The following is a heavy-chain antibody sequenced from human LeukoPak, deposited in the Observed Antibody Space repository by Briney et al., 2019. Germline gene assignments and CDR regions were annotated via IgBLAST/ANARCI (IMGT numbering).Heavy chain of an antibody. Sequence: PGGSLRLSCAASGFTFSNYSMNWVRQAPGEGLEWVSYISRSSDTEYYADSVKGRFTISRDNSKNTLYLQMNSLRAEDTAVYYCARDLAPGPTAMVKHWGQGTLVTVSS. CDR2: ISRSSDTE. CDR3: ARDLAPGPTAMVKH. V-gene: IGHV3-48*01. CDR1: GFTFSNYS. D-gene: IGHD5-18*01. J-gene: IGHJ4*02.